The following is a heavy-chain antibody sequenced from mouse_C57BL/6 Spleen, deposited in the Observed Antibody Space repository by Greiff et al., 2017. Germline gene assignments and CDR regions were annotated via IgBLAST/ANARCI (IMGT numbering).Heavy chain of an antibody. D-gene: IGHD1-1*01. V-gene: IGHV1-52*01. CDR2: IDPSDSET. CDR1: GYTFTSYW. J-gene: IGHJ4*01. Sequence: VQLQQPGAELVRPGSSVKLSCKASGYTFTSYWMHWVKQRPIQGLEWIGNIDPSDSETHYNQKFKDKATLTVDKSSSTAYMQLSSLTSEDSAVYYCARGATVVHYAMDYWGQGTSVTVSS. CDR3: ARGATVVHYAMDY.